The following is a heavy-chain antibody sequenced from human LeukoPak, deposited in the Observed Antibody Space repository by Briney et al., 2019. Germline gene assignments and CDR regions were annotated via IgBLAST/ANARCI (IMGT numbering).Heavy chain of an antibody. D-gene: IGHD1-1*01. CDR1: GFTFSSYG. CDR2: IWYDGSNK. CDR3: ARGTSGGYEGDY. J-gene: IGHJ4*02. Sequence: GGSLRLSCAASGFTFSSYGMHWVRQAPGKGLEWVAVIWYDGSNKYYADSVKGRFTISRDNSKNTLHLQMNSLRAEDTAVYYCARGTSGGYEGDYWGQGTLVTVSS. V-gene: IGHV3-33*01.